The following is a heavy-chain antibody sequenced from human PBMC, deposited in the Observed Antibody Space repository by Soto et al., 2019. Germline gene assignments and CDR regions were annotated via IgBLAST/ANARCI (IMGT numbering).Heavy chain of an antibody. CDR2: IIPIFGTA. CDR1: GGTFSSYA. D-gene: IGHD6-6*01. CDR3: ARGSVEYSSSSSDY. V-gene: IGHV1-69*01. J-gene: IGHJ4*02. Sequence: GXSVKVSCKASGGTFSSYAISLVRHAPGQGLEWMGGIIPIFGTANYAQKFQGRVAITADESTSTAYMELSSLRYEDTAVYYCARGSVEYSSSSSDYWGQGTLVTVSS.